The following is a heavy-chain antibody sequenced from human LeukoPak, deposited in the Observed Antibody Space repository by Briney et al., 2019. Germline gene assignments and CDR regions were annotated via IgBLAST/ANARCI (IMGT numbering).Heavy chain of an antibody. CDR1: GFTFSSYW. CDR2: VNSDGSST. V-gene: IGHV3-74*01. J-gene: IGHJ4*02. D-gene: IGHD6-19*01. CDR3: ARGSTQYSSGWYGLDY. Sequence: GGSLRLSCAASGFTFSSYWMHWVRQAPGKGLVWVSRVNSDGSSTTYADSVKGRFTISRDNAKNTLYLQMSSLRVEDTAVYYCARGSTQYSSGWYGLDYWGQGTLVTVSS.